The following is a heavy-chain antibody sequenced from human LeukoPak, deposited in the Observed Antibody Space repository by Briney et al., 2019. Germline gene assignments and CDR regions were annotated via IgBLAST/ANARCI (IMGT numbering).Heavy chain of an antibody. CDR1: GGSVSSSDSY. CDR3: ARRGLVVVPL. V-gene: IGHV4-39*01. Sequence: SETLSLTCTVSGGSVSSSDSYWVWVRQPPGKGREWIGSIYYGGTTYYNPSLKSRVTISADTSKNQFSLEVTSVTAADTAVYYCARRGLVVVPLWGQGTLVTVSS. D-gene: IGHD2-21*01. J-gene: IGHJ4*02. CDR2: IYYGGTT.